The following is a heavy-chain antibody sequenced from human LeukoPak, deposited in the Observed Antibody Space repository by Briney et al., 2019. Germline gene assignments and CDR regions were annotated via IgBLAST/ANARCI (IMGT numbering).Heavy chain of an antibody. V-gene: IGHV3-21*01. J-gene: IGHJ4*02. CDR2: ITSPVGRI. CDR1: GFTFSTYS. Sequence: GGSLRLSCAASGFTFSTYSMNWVRQAPGKGLEWVSSITSPVGRIYYADSLKGRITISRDNARSTLYLQTNSLRAEDTAVYYCATGGRSSGWYGFDYWGQGILVSVSS. D-gene: IGHD6-19*01. CDR3: ATGGRSSGWYGFDY.